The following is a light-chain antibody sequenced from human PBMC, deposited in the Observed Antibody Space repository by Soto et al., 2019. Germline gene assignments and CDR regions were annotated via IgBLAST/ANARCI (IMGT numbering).Light chain of an antibody. CDR2: RNN. CDR1: SKNIGSNY. V-gene: IGLV1-47*01. J-gene: IGLJ1*01. CDR3: AAWDDSLSGTV. Sequence: QSVLTQPPSASGTPGQRVTISCSGSSKNIGSNYVYWYQQLPGTAPKLLIYRNNQRPSGVPDRFSGSKSGTSASLAISGLRSEDEADYYCAAWDDSLSGTVFGTGTKVTVL.